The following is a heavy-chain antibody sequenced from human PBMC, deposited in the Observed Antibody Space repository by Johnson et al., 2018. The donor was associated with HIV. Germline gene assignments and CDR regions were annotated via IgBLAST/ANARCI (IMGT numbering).Heavy chain of an antibody. D-gene: IGHD3-22*01. J-gene: IGHJ3*02. CDR2: IYNDGSRT. CDR3: ARDLDYYDSSGYQAISYAFDI. V-gene: IGHV3-74*03. CDR1: GFAFRTYW. Sequence: VQLVESGGGLVQPGGSLRLSCAASGFAFRTYWMVWVRQVPGKRPVWVARIYNDGSRTTYADSVRGRFTISRDNSKNTLYLQMNSLRAEDTAVYYCARDLDYYDSSGYQAISYAFDIWGQGTMVTVSS.